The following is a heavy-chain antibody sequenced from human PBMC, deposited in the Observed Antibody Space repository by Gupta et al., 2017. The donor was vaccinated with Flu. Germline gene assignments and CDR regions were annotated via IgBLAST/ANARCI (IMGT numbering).Heavy chain of an antibody. Sequence: MHWVRQVPGEGLEWISQIASDGSMATYADSVKGRFTISRDNAKKTLFLQMNSLSADDTAMYYCARDYTVLDLWGQGTLVTVSS. V-gene: IGHV3-74*03. CDR2: IASDGSMA. J-gene: IGHJ4*02. CDR3: ARDYTVLDL. D-gene: IGHD3-16*01.